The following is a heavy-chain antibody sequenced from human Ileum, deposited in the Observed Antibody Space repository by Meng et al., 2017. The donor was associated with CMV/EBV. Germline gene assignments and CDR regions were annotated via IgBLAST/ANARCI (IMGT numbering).Heavy chain of an antibody. D-gene: IGHD1-26*01. Sequence: LRLSCAASGFTFSSYWMPWVRQAPGKGLVWVSRINSDGSSTSYADSVKGRFTISRDNAKNTLYLQMNSLRAEDTAVYYCASESYAFDYWGQGTLVTVSS. CDR2: INSDGSST. V-gene: IGHV3-74*01. CDR3: ASESYAFDY. CDR1: GFTFSSYW. J-gene: IGHJ4*02.